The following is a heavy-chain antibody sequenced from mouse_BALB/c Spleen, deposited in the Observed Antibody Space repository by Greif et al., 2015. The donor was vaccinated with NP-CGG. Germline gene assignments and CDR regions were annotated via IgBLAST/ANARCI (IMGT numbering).Heavy chain of an antibody. CDR1: GFSLTDYG. D-gene: IGHD2-14*01. J-gene: IGHJ3*01. Sequence: QVQLKQSGPGLVAPSQSLSITCTVSGFSLTDYGVSWIRQPPGKGLEWLGVIWGGGSTYYNSTLKSRLSISKDNSKSXVFLIWNCLQTVDAAMYYCAKQGGTSAPSWFAYWGQGPLVTVSA. CDR2: IWGGGST. CDR3: AKQGGTSAPSWFAY. V-gene: IGHV2-6-5*01.